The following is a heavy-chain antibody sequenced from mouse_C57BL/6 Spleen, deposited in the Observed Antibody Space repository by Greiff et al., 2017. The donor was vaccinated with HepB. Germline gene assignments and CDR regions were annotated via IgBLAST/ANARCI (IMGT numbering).Heavy chain of an antibody. CDR1: GFNIKDYY. J-gene: IGHJ1*03. V-gene: IGHV14-2*01. CDR3: ARGFIITTVVPNWYFDV. D-gene: IGHD1-1*01. Sequence: SGAELVKPGASVKLSCTASGFNIKDYYMHWVKQRTEQGLEWIGRIDPEDGETKYAPKFQGKATITADTSSNTAYLQLSSLTSEDTAVYYCARGFIITTVVPNWYFDVWGTGTTVTVSS. CDR2: IDPEDGET.